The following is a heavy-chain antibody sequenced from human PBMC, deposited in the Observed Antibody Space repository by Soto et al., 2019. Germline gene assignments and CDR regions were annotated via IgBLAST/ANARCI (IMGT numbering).Heavy chain of an antibody. CDR2: INHSGST. Sequence: PSETLSLTCAVYGGSFRDYYWSWVRQPPGKGLEWIGQINHSGSTNYNPSLKSRVTISVDTSKNQFSLKLSSVTAADTAVYYCARTSRFDSWGQVTLVTVSS. V-gene: IGHV4-34*01. D-gene: IGHD6-6*01. CDR1: GGSFRDYY. CDR3: ARTSRFDS. J-gene: IGHJ4*02.